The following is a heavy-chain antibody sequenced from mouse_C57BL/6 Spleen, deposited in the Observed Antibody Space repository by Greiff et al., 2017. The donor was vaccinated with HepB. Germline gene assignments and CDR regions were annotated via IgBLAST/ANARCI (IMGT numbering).Heavy chain of an antibody. J-gene: IGHJ3*01. V-gene: IGHV6-3*01. CDR1: GFTFSNYW. Sequence: EVHLVESGGGLVQPGGSMKLSCVASGFTFSNYWMNWVRQSPEKGLEWVAQIRLKSDNYATHYAESVKGRFTISRDDSKSSVYLQMNNLRAEDTGIYYCTGVYYGNYDWFAYWGQGTLVTVSA. CDR2: IRLKSDNYAT. CDR3: TGVYYGNYDWFAY. D-gene: IGHD2-1*01.